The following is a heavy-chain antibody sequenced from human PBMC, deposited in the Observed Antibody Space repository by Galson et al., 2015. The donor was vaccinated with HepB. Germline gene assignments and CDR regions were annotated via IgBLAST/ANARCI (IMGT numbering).Heavy chain of an antibody. D-gene: IGHD2-2*01. Sequence: QSGAEVKKPGESLKISCKGSGYSFTSYWIGWVRQMPGKGLEWMGIIYPGDSDTRYSPSFQGQVTISADKSISTAYLQWSSLKASDTAMYYCASGGYCSSTSCDEGSSEAFDIWGQGTMVTVSS. V-gene: IGHV5-51*01. CDR2: IYPGDSDT. J-gene: IGHJ3*02. CDR3: ASGGYCSSTSCDEGSSEAFDI. CDR1: GYSFTSYW.